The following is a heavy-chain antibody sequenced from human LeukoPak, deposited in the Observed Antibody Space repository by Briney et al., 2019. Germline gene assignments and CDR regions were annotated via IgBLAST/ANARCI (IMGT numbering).Heavy chain of an antibody. CDR2: IFYSGSA. V-gene: IGHV4-39*01. Sequence: SETLSLTCTVSGGSISRSSYYWAWIRQPPGKGLEWIASIFYSGSAYYNPSLKSRVTISVDTSKNQFSLKMSSVTAADTAVYYCARHDLHSSGWYYFNYWGQGTLVTVSS. CDR1: GGSISRSSYY. CDR3: ARHDLHSSGWYYFNY. J-gene: IGHJ4*02. D-gene: IGHD6-13*01.